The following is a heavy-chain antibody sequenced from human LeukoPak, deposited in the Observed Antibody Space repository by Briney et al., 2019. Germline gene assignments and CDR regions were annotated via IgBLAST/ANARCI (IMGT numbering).Heavy chain of an antibody. CDR2: MNQDGSEK. Sequence: PGRSLRLSFAASGFTSSTYWMNWVRQAPGKCLAWVANMNQDGSEKYYVDSVKGRFTISRDNAKNSLYLQMNSLRPEDTAFFYRAEDGIRDIVATMRYFDYWGQGTLVTVSS. CDR1: GFTSSTYW. CDR3: AEDGIRDIVATMRYFDY. V-gene: IGHV3-7*03. D-gene: IGHD5-12*01. J-gene: IGHJ4*02.